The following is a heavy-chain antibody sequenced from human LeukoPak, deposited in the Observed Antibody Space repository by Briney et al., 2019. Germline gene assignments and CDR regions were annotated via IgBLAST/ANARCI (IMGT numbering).Heavy chain of an antibody. CDR1: GXSVSSNSAA. CDR2: TYYRSKWYN. CDR3: AREGGYGFIEY. D-gene: IGHD5-12*01. V-gene: IGHV6-1*01. J-gene: IGHJ4*02. Sequence: SQTLSLTWVISGXSVSSNSAAWNWFRQSPSRGLEWLGRTYYRSKWYNDYAVSVKSRITINPDTSKNQFSLQLNSVTPEDTAVYYCAREGGYGFIEYGGQGTLVTVSS.